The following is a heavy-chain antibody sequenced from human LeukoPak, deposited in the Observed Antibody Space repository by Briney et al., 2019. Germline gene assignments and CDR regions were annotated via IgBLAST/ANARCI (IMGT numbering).Heavy chain of an antibody. J-gene: IGHJ4*02. CDR1: GFTFNRDW. CDR3: ARVEFGVGLFDY. V-gene: IGHV3-74*01. CDR2: INADGSST. D-gene: IGHD3-3*01. Sequence: GGSLRLSCAASGFTFNRDWTAWVRQAPGKGLVWVSRINADGSSTSYADSVKGRFTISRDNAKNTLYLQMNSLRAEDTAVYYCARVEFGVGLFDYWGQGTLVTVSS.